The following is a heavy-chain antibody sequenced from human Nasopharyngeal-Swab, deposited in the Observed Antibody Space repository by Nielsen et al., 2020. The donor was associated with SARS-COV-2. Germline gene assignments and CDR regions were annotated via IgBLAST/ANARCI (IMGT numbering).Heavy chain of an antibody. J-gene: IGHJ4*02. Sequence: GGSLRLSCAASGFTFSSYGMHWVRQAPGKGLEWVAVIWYDGSNKYYADSVKGRFTISRDNSKNTLYLQMNSLRAEDTAVYYCAGDRGVDPATFDSWGQGTLVTVSS. CDR3: AGDRGVDPATFDS. CDR2: IWYDGSNK. V-gene: IGHV3-33*01. D-gene: IGHD5-18*01. CDR1: GFTFSSYG.